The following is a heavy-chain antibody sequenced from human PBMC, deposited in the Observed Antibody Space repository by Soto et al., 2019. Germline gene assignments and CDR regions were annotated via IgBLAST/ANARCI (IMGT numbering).Heavy chain of an antibody. CDR1: GFTFSSFA. D-gene: IGHD1-26*01. Sequence: QVRLVESGGGVVQPGRSLRLSCAASGFTFSSFAMHWVRQARGKGLEWVAVISYDESNKYYADSVKGRFTISRDNSKNTVYLQMNSLRAEDTAVYYCARAYPQVGSNYCDYWGQGTLVTISS. CDR3: ARAYPQVGSNYCDY. J-gene: IGHJ4*02. V-gene: IGHV3-30-3*01. CDR2: ISYDESNK.